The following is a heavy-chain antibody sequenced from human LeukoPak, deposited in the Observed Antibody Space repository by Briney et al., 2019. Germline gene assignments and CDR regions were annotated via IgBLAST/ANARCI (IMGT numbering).Heavy chain of an antibody. CDR3: ARVNEIAAADYYFDY. D-gene: IGHD6-13*01. V-gene: IGHV4-4*02. CDR1: GGSISSSNW. J-gene: IGHJ4*02. Sequence: SETLSLTCAVSGGSISSSNWWSWVRQPPGKGLEWIGEIYHSGSTNYNPSLKSRVTISVDKSKNQFSLKLSSVTAADTAVYYCARVNEIAAADYYFDYWGQGTLVTVSS. CDR2: IYHSGST.